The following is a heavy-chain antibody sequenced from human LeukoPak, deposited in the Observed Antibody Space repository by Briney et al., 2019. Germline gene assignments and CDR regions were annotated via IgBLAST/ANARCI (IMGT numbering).Heavy chain of an antibody. CDR2: ISSSSSYI. CDR1: GFTFSSYS. CDR3: ARSLRSSWYEGPLDY. D-gene: IGHD6-13*01. Sequence: PGGSLRLSCAASGFTFSSYSMNWVRQAPGKGLEWVSSISSSSSYIYYADSVKGRFTISRDNAKNSLYLKMNSLRAEDTAVYYCARSLRSSWYEGPLDYWGQGTLVTVSS. V-gene: IGHV3-21*01. J-gene: IGHJ4*02.